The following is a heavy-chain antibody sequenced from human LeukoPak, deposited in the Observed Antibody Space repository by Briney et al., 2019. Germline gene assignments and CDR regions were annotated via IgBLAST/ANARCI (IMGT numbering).Heavy chain of an antibody. CDR1: GFTFSSYA. CDR3: AKDPNGDYLGAFDS. V-gene: IGHV3-23*01. D-gene: IGHD4-17*01. CDR2: ITGSGAVT. J-gene: IGHJ3*02. Sequence: GGSLRLSCAASGFTFSSYAMSWVRQAPERGLQWVSAITGSGAVTYYEDSVKGRFTISRDNSKNTLYLQMNSLRVEDTAIYYCAKDPNGDYLGAFDSWGRGTLVTVSS.